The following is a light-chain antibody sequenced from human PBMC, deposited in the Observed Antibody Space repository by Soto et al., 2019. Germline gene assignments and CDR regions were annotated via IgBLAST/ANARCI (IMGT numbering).Light chain of an antibody. V-gene: IGLV1-47*02. CDR1: TSHIGQKL. CDR2: GPD. J-gene: IGLJ1*01. CDR3: AAWDDSLPGYV. Sequence: QSVLTQQPSASVAPGQGISISCSGTTSHIGQKLVYGYQHLPGTAPKLLIHGPDQRPSEVPARLSASQSGASASLAISGLRSEDEGEYDCAAWDDSLPGYVFGTGTKVTVL.